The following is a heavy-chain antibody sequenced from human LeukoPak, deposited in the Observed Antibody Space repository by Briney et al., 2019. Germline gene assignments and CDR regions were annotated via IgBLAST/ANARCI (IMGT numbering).Heavy chain of an antibody. V-gene: IGHV3-48*03. Sequence: GGSPRLSCAASGFTFSSYEMNWLRQAPGKGLEWVSYISSSGSTIYYADSVKGRFTISRDNAKNSLYLQMNSLRAEDTAVYYCAREPWSSGWLYFDYWGQGTLVTVSS. CDR3: AREPWSSGWLYFDY. CDR1: GFTFSSYE. CDR2: ISSSGSTI. D-gene: IGHD6-19*01. J-gene: IGHJ4*02.